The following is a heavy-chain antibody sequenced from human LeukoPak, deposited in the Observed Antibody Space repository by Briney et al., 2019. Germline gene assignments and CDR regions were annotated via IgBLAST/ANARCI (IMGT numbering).Heavy chain of an antibody. D-gene: IGHD3-10*01. Sequence: QPSETLSLTCAVSGVSINSNNWWSWVRQPPGKGLEWIGEIYHSGSTYYNPSLKSRVTISVDTSKNQFSLKLSSVTAADTAVYYCAGITMVRGVIMDYWGQGTLVTVSS. CDR2: IYHSGST. CDR3: AGITMVRGVIMDY. V-gene: IGHV4-4*02. CDR1: GVSINSNNW. J-gene: IGHJ4*02.